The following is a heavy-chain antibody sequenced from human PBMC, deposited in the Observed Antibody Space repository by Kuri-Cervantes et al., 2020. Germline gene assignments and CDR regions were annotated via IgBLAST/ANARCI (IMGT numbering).Heavy chain of an antibody. CDR3: ASGGRYSSNLDY. V-gene: IGHV1-3*01. J-gene: IGHJ4*02. CDR2: INAGNGNT. Sequence: ASVKVSCKASGYTFTYRYLHWVRQAPGQRLEWMGWINAGNGNTKYSQKFQGRVTITRDTSASTAYMELSSLRSEDTAVYYCASGGRYSSNLDYWGQGTLVTVSS. CDR1: GYTFTYRY. D-gene: IGHD6-13*01.